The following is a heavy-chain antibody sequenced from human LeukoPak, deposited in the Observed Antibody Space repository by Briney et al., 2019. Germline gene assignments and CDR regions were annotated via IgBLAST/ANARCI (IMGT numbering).Heavy chain of an antibody. J-gene: IGHJ4*02. D-gene: IGHD6-19*01. V-gene: IGHV3-53*01. CDR3: AREQWLVRGGGYFDY. Sequence: PGGSLGLSCAASGFTVSSNYMSWVRQAPGKGLEWVSVIYSGGSTYYADSVKGRFTISRDNSKNTLYLQMNSLRAEDTAVYYCAREQWLVRGGGYFDYWGQGTLVTVSS. CDR2: IYSGGST. CDR1: GFTVSSNY.